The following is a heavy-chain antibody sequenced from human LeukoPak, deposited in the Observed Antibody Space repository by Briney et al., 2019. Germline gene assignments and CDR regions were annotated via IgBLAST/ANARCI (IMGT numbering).Heavy chain of an antibody. CDR1: GGSISSGRYY. V-gene: IGHV4-61*02. D-gene: IGHD4-17*01. Sequence: SETLSLTCSVSGGSISSGRYYWSWLRQPAGKGLEWIGRIYASGDTIYNPSLKSRVTISVDTSKNQFSLKLSSVTAADTAVYYCARVSSIYGDYAGYFDYWGQGTLVTVSS. J-gene: IGHJ4*02. CDR3: ARVSSIYGDYAGYFDY. CDR2: IYASGDT.